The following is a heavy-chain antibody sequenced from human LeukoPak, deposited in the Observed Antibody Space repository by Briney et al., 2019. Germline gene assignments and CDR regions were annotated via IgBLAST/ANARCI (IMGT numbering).Heavy chain of an antibody. D-gene: IGHD6-13*01. V-gene: IGHV1-46*01. CDR1: GYTFTSYY. J-gene: IGHJ4*02. CDR2: INPSGGST. Sequence: ASVKVSCKASGYTFTSYYMHWVRQAPGQGLEWMGIINPSGGSTSYAQKFQGRVTMTRDMSTSTVYMELSSLRSEDTAVYYCAREAHGRWIAAAGMRIGYWGQGTLVTVSS. CDR3: AREAHGRWIAAAGMRIGY.